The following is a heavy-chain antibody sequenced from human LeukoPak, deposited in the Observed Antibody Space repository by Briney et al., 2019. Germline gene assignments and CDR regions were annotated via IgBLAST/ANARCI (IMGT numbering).Heavy chain of an antibody. V-gene: IGHV4-34*01. CDR3: ARGVNKQWLVRGNWFDP. Sequence: PSETLSLTCAVYGGSFSGYYWSWIRQPPGKGLEWIGEINHSGSTNYNPSLKSRVTISVDTSNNQFSLMLSSVTAADTAVYYCARGVNKQWLVRGNWFDPWGQGTLVTVSS. J-gene: IGHJ5*02. CDR2: INHSGST. CDR1: GGSFSGYY. D-gene: IGHD6-19*01.